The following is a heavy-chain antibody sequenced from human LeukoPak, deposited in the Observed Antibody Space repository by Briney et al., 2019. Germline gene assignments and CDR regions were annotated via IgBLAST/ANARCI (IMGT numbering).Heavy chain of an antibody. CDR1: GFTFDDYA. Sequence: GGSLRLSCAASGFTFDDYAMHWVRQAPGKGLEWVSGISWNSGSIGYADSVKGRFTISRDNAKNSLYLQMNSLRAEDTAVYYCARGLYSSGWYYFDYWGQGTLVTVSS. CDR2: ISWNSGSI. J-gene: IGHJ4*02. D-gene: IGHD6-19*01. V-gene: IGHV3-9*01. CDR3: ARGLYSSGWYYFDY.